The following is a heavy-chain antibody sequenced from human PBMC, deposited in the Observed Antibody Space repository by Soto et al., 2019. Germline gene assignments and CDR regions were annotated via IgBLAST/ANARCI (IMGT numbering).Heavy chain of an antibody. Sequence: SVKVSCKASGGTFSSYAISWVRQAPGQGLEWMGGIIPIFGTANYAQKFQGRVTITADESTSTAYMELSSLRSEDTAVYYCARGMVGSTSHYYYGMDVWGQGTTATVSS. D-gene: IGHD2-2*01. CDR3: ARGMVGSTSHYYYGMDV. J-gene: IGHJ6*02. V-gene: IGHV1-69*13. CDR2: IIPIFGTA. CDR1: GGTFSSYA.